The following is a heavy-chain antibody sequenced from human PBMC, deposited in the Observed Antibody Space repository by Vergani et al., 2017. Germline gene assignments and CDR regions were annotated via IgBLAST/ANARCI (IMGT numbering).Heavy chain of an antibody. V-gene: IGHV4-61*02. CDR2: IFSSGTT. CDR1: GGSVRTSIGYY. Sequence: QVQLQESGPGLVKPSQTLSLSCTVSGGSVRTSIGYYWTWIRQPAGKTLEWIGEIFSSGTTNYNPSFKNRVTMSVDTSKNQFSLKLTSVTAADTALYYCARDRRYCSSTSCYSATAYYYMDVWGKGTTVTVSS. CDR3: ARDRRYCSSTSCYSATAYYYMDV. D-gene: IGHD2-2*01. J-gene: IGHJ6*03.